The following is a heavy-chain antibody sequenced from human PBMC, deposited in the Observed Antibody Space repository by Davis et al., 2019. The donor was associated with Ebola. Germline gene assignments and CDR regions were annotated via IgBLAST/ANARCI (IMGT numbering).Heavy chain of an antibody. D-gene: IGHD1-14*01. CDR2: IYYSGST. Sequence: MPGGSLRLSCTVSGGSVTSGSYYWGWVRQPPGKGLEWIGSIYYSGSTFYNPSLKSRATISVDTSKNQFSLKLTSVTAADTAVYYCARQGGPETTLDSWGRGMLVTVSS. J-gene: IGHJ4*02. CDR3: ARQGGPETTLDS. CDR1: GGSVTSGSYY. V-gene: IGHV4-39*01.